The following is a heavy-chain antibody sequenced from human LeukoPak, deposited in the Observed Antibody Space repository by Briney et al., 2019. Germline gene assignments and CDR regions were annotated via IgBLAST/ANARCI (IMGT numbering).Heavy chain of an antibody. CDR2: ISYDGSNK. CDR1: GFTFSSYG. Sequence: PGRSLRLSCAASGFTFSSYGMHWVRQAPGKGLEWVAVISYDGSNKYYADSVKGRFTISRDNSKNTLYLQMNSLRAEDTAVYYCAKGKGDYVNYYYGMDVWGQGTTVTVSS. V-gene: IGHV3-30*18. J-gene: IGHJ6*02. CDR3: AKGKGDYVNYYYGMDV. D-gene: IGHD4-17*01.